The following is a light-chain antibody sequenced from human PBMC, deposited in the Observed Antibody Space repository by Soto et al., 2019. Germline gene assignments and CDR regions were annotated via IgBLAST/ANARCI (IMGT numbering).Light chain of an antibody. CDR2: EVS. CDR3: SSFAGNNNLV. V-gene: IGLV2-8*01. J-gene: IGLJ2*01. Sequence: QSALTQPPSASGSPGQSVTISCTGTSSDVGGYNYVSWYQQHPGKAPKLMISEVSKRPSGVPDPVSGSKSGNTASLTVSGVQAEDEADYYCSSFAGNNNLVFGGGTKPTVL. CDR1: SSDVGGYNY.